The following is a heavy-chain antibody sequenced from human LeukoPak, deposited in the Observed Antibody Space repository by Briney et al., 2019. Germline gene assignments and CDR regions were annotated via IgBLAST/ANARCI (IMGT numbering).Heavy chain of an antibody. V-gene: IGHV3-23*01. D-gene: IGHD6-6*01. J-gene: IGHJ6*03. CDR3: AKSSSVYYYMDV. Sequence: SGGSLRLSCAASGFTFTNYAMNWVRQAPGKGLEWVSAISGGGDYTYYADSVKGRFTISRDNSKNTLYLQMNSLGAEDTAVYYCAKSSSVYYYMDVWGKGTTVTVSS. CDR1: GFTFTNYA. CDR2: ISGGGDYT.